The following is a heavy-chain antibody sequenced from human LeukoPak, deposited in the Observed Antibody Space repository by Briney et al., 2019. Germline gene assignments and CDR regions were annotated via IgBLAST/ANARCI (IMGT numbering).Heavy chain of an antibody. D-gene: IGHD2-15*01. J-gene: IGHJ2*01. V-gene: IGHV3-74*01. CDR2: ITNDGSAT. CDR3: TRDASPGYFDL. Sequence: GGSLRLSCAVSGFTFSSYWMHWVCQGPGKGLAWVSRITNDGSATDYADSVKGRFTISRDNAENTLYLHMSSLRAEDTAVYYCTRDASPGYFDLWGRGTLVTVSS. CDR1: GFTFSSYW.